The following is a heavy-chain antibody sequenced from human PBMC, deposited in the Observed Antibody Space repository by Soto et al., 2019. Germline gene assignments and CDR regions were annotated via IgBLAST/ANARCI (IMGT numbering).Heavy chain of an antibody. CDR2: IYYSGST. V-gene: IGHV4-59*01. CDR1: GGSISSYY. J-gene: IGHJ6*02. CDR3: ARGNFIVEVPAAGNYGMDV. D-gene: IGHD2-2*01. Sequence: PSETLSLTCTVSGGSISSYYWSWIRQPPGKGLEWIGYIYYSGSTNYNPSLKSRVTISVDTSKNQFSLKLSSVTAADTAVYYCARGNFIVEVPAAGNYGMDVWGQGTTVTVSS.